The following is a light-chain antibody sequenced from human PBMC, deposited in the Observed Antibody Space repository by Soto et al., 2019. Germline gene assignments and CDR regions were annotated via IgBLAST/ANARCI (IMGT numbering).Light chain of an antibody. CDR3: QHYGSSPYT. CDR1: PSVSSST. V-gene: IGKV3-20*01. CDR2: GSS. Sequence: EIVLTQSPGTLSLSPGEKITLSCRASPSVSSSTLAWYQQKPGQAPRPLLYGSSRRATGIPDRFSGGESGTDFTLTVSRLEPEDFAVYFCQHYGSSPYTFGQGTKLEIK. J-gene: IGKJ2*01.